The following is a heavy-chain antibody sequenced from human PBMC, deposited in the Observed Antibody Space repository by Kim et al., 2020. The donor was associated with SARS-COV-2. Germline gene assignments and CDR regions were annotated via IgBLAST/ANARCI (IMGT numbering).Heavy chain of an antibody. CDR1: GFTVSSNY. Sequence: GGSLRLSCAASGFTVSSNYMSWVRQAPGKGLEWVSVIYSGGSTYYADSVKGRFTISRDNSKNTLYLQMNSLRAEDTAVYYCARDPGYYYDSSGYPTDAFDIWGQGTMVTVSS. CDR3: ARDPGYYYDSSGYPTDAFDI. J-gene: IGHJ3*02. V-gene: IGHV3-66*02. D-gene: IGHD3-22*01. CDR2: IYSGGST.